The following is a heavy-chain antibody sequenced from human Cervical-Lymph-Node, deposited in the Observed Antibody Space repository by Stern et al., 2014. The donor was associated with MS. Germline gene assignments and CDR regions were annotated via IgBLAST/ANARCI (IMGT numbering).Heavy chain of an antibody. CDR3: ASRLGRNYFAMDV. CDR1: GASTSAYY. J-gene: IGHJ6*02. D-gene: IGHD3-9*01. CDR2: IYYKGTT. Sequence: QLQLQESGPGLVKPSETLSLTCTVSGASTSAYYWNWIRQSPGKGLEWIGNIYYKGTTNYSPSLKSRVSISIDTSKNQFSLKLSSVTAADSAVYYCASRLGRNYFAMDVWGQGTTVSVSS. V-gene: IGHV4-59*01.